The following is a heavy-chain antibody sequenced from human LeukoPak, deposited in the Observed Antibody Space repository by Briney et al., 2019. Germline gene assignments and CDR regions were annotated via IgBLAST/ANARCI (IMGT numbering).Heavy chain of an antibody. CDR3: AKDVLAAAGYCFDS. J-gene: IGHJ5*01. D-gene: IGHD6-13*01. CDR2: ISGTGANT. V-gene: IGHV3-23*01. Sequence: TGGSLRLSCAASGFVFSNYAMSWVRQAPGKGLEWVSTISGTGANTYYAGSVKGRFTISRDNSKNTLFLQMNSLRAEDTAVYYCAKDVLAAAGYCFDSWGQGTLVTVSS. CDR1: GFVFSNYA.